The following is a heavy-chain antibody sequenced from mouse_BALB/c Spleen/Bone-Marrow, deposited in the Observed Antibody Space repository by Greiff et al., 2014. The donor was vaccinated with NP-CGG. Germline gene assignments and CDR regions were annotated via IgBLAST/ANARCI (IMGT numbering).Heavy chain of an antibody. J-gene: IGHJ3*01. CDR3: ADGDSFAY. CDR1: GFTFSSYA. V-gene: IGHV5-6-5*01. CDR2: IYSGGSI. D-gene: IGHD2-13*01. Sequence: DVKLVESGGGLVKSGGSLKLSCAASGFTFSSYAMSWVRQTPEKRLEWVASIYSGGSIYYPDSVKGRFTISRDNARNNLYLQMSSLRSEDTAMYYCADGDSFAYWGQGTLVTVSA.